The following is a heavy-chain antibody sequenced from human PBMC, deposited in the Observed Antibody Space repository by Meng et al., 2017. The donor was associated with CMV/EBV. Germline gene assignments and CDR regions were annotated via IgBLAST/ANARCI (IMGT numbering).Heavy chain of an antibody. J-gene: IGHJ6*02. CDR3: ARGVSYGSFYYYGMDV. CDR1: GGSISSYY. CDR2: IYYSGST. Sequence: SETLSLTCTVSGGSISSYYWSWIRQPPGKGLEWIGYIYYSGSTNYNPSLKSRVTISVDTSKNQFSLKLSSVTAADTAVYYCARGVSYGSFYYYGMDVWGQGTTVTVSS. V-gene: IGHV4-59*01. D-gene: IGHD5-18*01.